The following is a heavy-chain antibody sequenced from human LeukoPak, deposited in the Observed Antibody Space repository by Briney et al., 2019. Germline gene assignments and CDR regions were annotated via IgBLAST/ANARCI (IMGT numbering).Heavy chain of an antibody. V-gene: IGHV4-31*03. J-gene: IGHJ4*02. D-gene: IGHD3-10*01. CDR1: GGSISSGGYY. CDR3: ARNSVLLWFGELLPYYFDY. CDR2: IYYSGST. Sequence: SETLSLTCTVSGGSISSGGYYWSWIRQHPGKGLEWIGYIYYSGSTYYNPSLKSRVTISADTSKNQFSLKLSSLTAADTAVYYCARNSVLLWFGELLPYYFDYWGQGTLVTVSS.